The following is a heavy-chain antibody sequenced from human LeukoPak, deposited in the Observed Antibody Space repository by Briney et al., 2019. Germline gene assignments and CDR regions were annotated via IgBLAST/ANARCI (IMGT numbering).Heavy chain of an antibody. CDR2: ISSSSYI. CDR3: VLTSYDSSGYWYY. Sequence: GGSLRLSCVASGFTFSSYSMNWVRQAPGKGLEWVSSISSSSYISYADSVKGRFTISRDNAKNSLYLQMNSLRAEDTAVYYCVLTSYDSSGYWYYWGQGTLVTVSS. J-gene: IGHJ4*02. V-gene: IGHV3-21*06. CDR1: GFTFSSYS. D-gene: IGHD3-22*01.